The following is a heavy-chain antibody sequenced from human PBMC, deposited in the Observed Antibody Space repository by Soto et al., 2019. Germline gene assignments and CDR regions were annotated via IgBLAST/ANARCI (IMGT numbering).Heavy chain of an antibody. CDR3: ARDFWMATMRGRYYYGMDV. Sequence: SETLSLTCTVSGGSISSYYWSWIRQPPGKGLEWIGYIYYSGSTNYNPSLKSRVTISVDTSKNQFSLKLSSVTAADTAVYYCARDFWMATMRGRYYYGMDVWGQGTTVTVSS. D-gene: IGHD3-3*01. CDR1: GGSISSYY. CDR2: IYYSGST. J-gene: IGHJ6*02. V-gene: IGHV4-59*01.